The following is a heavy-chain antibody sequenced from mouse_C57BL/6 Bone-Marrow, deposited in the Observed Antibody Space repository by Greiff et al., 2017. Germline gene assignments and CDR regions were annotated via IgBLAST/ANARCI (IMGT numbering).Heavy chain of an antibody. CDR2: IDPSDSYT. Sequence: QVQLQQPGAELVRPGTSVKLSCKASGYTFTSYWMHWVKQRPGQGLEWIGVIDPSDSYTNYNQKFKGKATLTVDTSSSTAYMQLSSLTSEDSAVYYCARNDYGSRNDFDYWGQGATLTVSS. D-gene: IGHD1-1*01. CDR3: ARNDYGSRNDFDY. J-gene: IGHJ2*01. V-gene: IGHV1-59*01. CDR1: GYTFTSYW.